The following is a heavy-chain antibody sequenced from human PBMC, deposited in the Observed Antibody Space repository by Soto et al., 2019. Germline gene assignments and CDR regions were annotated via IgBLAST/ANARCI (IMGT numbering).Heavy chain of an antibody. CDR1: GFTFDDYA. D-gene: IGHD2-15*01. V-gene: IGHV3-9*01. Sequence: GGSLRLSCTASGFTFDDYAMHWVRQGPGRGLEWVSGITWNSGKIAYADSVKGRFTIARDDDNNSLYLQMNSLRPEDTALYYRVKDSYADFHRVLSTAEYFFDYWGHGTLVTVSS. CDR3: VKDSYADFHRVLSTAEYFFDY. J-gene: IGHJ4*01. CDR2: ITWNSGKI.